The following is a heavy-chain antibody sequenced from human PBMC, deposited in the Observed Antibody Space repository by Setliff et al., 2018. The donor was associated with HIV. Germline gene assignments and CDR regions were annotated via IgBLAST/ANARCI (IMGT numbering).Heavy chain of an antibody. D-gene: IGHD6-19*01. J-gene: IGHJ4*02. V-gene: IGHV3-23*01. CDR3: AKDGAVAALYYFDS. CDR2: ISGSGDSI. Sequence: WVRQAPGKGLEWISGISGSGDSIHYAESVKGRFSITRDNSKSTVSLLMNNLRAEDTAVYYCAKDGAVAALYYFDSWGQGTPVTVSS.